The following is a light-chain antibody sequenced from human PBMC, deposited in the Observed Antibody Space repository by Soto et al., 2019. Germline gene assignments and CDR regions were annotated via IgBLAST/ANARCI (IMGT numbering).Light chain of an antibody. CDR3: QQRSSWPLT. CDR1: HSVNNSS. CDR2: EAS. V-gene: IGKV3-11*01. Sequence: ILFQLSACTLPPYPDARATLSCRAIHSVNNSSLGLSPQKPSQAPRLLIYEASNRATGIPARFSGRGSGTDFTLTISRFEPEDCAVYICQQRSSWPLTFGGGAKG. J-gene: IGKJ4*01.